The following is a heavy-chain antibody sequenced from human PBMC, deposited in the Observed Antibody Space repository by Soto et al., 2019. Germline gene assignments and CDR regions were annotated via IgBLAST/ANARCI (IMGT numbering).Heavy chain of an antibody. D-gene: IGHD2-15*01. CDR2: IYYSGST. CDR3: ARVGYCSGGSCSVNDAFDI. J-gene: IGHJ3*02. CDR1: GGSISSYY. Sequence: SETLSLTCTVSGGSISSYYWSWIRQPPGKGLEWIGYIYYSGSTNYNPSLKSRVTISVDTSKNQFSLQLNSVTPEDTAVYYCARVGYCSGGSCSVNDAFDIWGQGAMVTVSS. V-gene: IGHV4-59*12.